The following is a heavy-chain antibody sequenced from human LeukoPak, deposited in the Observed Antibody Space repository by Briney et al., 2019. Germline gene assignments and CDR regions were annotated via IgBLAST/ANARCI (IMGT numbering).Heavy chain of an antibody. CDR1: GFTFSTYA. CDR3: ARGATDTTRWFDP. D-gene: IGHD1-7*01. V-gene: IGHV3-21*01. J-gene: IGHJ5*02. Sequence: GGSLRLSCAASGFTFSTYALSWVRQAPGKGLEWVAIISRTSESIFYADSLKGRFTISRDNAKNPLYLQMNGLRAEDTAAYYCARGATDTTRWFDPWGQGTLVIVSS. CDR2: ISRTSESI.